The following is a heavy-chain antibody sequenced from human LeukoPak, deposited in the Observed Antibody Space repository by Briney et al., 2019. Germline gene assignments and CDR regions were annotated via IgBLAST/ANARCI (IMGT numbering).Heavy chain of an antibody. Sequence: PSETLSLTCAVSGYSISSGFYWVWIRQSPGKGLEWLASIYGGGNTYHNLHLKNRLTISLDTSKNHFSVNFTSVTAADTAVYYCARGFCSSIACYNDAFDFWGQGTMVTVSS. CDR1: GYSISSGFY. D-gene: IGHD2-2*02. CDR2: IYGGGNT. V-gene: IGHV4-38-2*01. CDR3: ARGFCSSIACYNDAFDF. J-gene: IGHJ3*01.